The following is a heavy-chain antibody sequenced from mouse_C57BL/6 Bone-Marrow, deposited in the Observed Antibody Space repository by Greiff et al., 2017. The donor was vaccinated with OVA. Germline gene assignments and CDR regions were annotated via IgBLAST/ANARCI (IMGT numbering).Heavy chain of an antibody. J-gene: IGHJ4*01. CDR1: GFTFSDYG. D-gene: IGHD2-4*01. CDR3: ARNYDLYYAMDY. CDR2: ISSGSSTI. Sequence: EVHLVESGGGLVKPGGSLKLSCAASGFTFSDYGMHWVRQAPEKGLEWVAYISSGSSTIYYADTVKGRFTISRDNAKNTLFLQMTSLRSEDTAMYYCARNYDLYYAMDYWGQGTSVTVSS. V-gene: IGHV5-17*01.